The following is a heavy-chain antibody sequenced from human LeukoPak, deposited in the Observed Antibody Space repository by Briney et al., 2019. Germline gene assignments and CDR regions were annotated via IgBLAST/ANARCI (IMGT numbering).Heavy chain of an antibody. J-gene: IGHJ4*02. CDR1: GFTFSDYY. V-gene: IGHV3-11*01. Sequence: GGSLRLSCAASGFTFSDYYMSWIRQAPGKGLEWVSYISSSGSTIYCADSVKGRFTISRDNAKNSLYLQMNSLRAEDTAVYYCAREGYSSGWLYYFDYWGQGTLVTVSS. D-gene: IGHD6-19*01. CDR3: AREGYSSGWLYYFDY. CDR2: ISSSGSTI.